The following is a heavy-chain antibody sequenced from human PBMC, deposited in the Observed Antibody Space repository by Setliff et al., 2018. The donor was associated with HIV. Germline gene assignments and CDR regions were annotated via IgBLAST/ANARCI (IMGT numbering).Heavy chain of an antibody. D-gene: IGHD2-21*02. CDR1: GGTFSTHS. V-gene: IGHV1-69*13. CDR3: ARESGICGGDCHYAFDM. J-gene: IGHJ3*02. Sequence: SVKVSCKASGGTFSTHSISWVRKAPGQGLEWMGGIIPIFGTTNYARKFQGRVTLSADDSTSTAYMDLNDLRSEDTAVYYCARESGICGGDCHYAFDMWGHGTRVTVSS. CDR2: IIPIFGTT.